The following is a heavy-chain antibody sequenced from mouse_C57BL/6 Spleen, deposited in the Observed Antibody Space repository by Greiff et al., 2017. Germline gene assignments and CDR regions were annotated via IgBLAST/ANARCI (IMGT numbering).Heavy chain of an antibody. Sequence: VKLMESGPGLVQPSQSLSITCTVSGFSLTSYGVHWVRQSPGKGLAWLGVIWRGGSTDYNAAFMSRLSITKDNSKSQVFFKMNSLQADDTAIYYCAKIGLGQHYAMDYWGQGTSVTVSS. CDR2: IWRGGST. V-gene: IGHV2-5*01. D-gene: IGHD3-3*01. CDR3: AKIGLGQHYAMDY. CDR1: GFSLTSYG. J-gene: IGHJ4*01.